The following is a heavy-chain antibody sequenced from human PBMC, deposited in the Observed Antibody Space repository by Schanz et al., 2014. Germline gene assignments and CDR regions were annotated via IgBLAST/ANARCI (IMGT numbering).Heavy chain of an antibody. D-gene: IGHD5-12*01. CDR1: GYTFTGHH. CDR3: ARVTTGYDS. V-gene: IGHV1-2*02. CDR2: ITKSGDR. Sequence: QVQLVQSGAEVKKPGASVKISCKASGYTFTGHHMHWVRQAPGQGLEWMGWITKSGDRNYAQKFQGRVTMTRDTSISTVYMELSRLTSDDTAIYYCARVTTGYDSWGQGTLVTVSS. J-gene: IGHJ4*02.